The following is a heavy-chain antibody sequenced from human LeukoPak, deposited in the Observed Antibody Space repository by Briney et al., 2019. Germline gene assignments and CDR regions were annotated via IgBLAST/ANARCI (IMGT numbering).Heavy chain of an antibody. Sequence: PSETLSLTCTVSGGSISSRTYYWGWLRQPPGVGVEWIGTFYYSRNTYYNSSLKSRLTISVDTSKNQFSLKLSSVTVADTAVYYCARHPGYSYAIDYWGQGTLVTVSS. CDR3: ARHPGYSYAIDY. CDR2: FYYSRNT. V-gene: IGHV4-39*01. J-gene: IGHJ4*02. CDR1: GGSISSRTYY. D-gene: IGHD5-18*01.